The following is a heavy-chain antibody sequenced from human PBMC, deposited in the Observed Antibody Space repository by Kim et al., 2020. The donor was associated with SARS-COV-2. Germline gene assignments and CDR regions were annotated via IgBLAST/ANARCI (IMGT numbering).Heavy chain of an antibody. CDR3: AREKLLESGSYYYYGMDV. V-gene: IGHV3-53*01. D-gene: IGHD3-10*01. Sequence: RRFTISRDNSKNTLYLQMNSLRAEDTAVYYCAREKLLESGSYYYYGMDVWGQGTTVTVSS. J-gene: IGHJ6*02.